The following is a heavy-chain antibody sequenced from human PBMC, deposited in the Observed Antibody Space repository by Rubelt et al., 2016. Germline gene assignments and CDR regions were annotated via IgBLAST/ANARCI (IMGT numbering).Heavy chain of an antibody. CDR3: AREGGSGYDSGFDI. V-gene: IGHV4-39*02. D-gene: IGHD5-12*01. J-gene: IGHJ3*02. CDR1: AGSISRSTSY. CDR2: IDYSGSS. Sequence: QLQLQESGPGLVKPSETLSLTCTVSAGSISRSTSYWGWIRQAPGKGLEWIGSIDYSGSSYYNPSLKSRVTISVDSSKNQVSLKLSSVTAADTAVYYCAREGGSGYDSGFDIWGQGTMVTVSS.